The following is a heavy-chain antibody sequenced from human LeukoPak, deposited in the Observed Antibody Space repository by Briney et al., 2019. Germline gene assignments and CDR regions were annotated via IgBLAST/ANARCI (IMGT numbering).Heavy chain of an antibody. CDR1: GGTFSSYA. CDR3: ARDPGGTWGFDY. Sequence: ASVKVSCKASGGTFSSYAISWVRQAPGQGLEWMGGIIPIFGTANYAQKFQGRVTITADESTSTAYMELSSLRSEDTAVYYCARDPGGTWGFDYWGQGALVTVSS. J-gene: IGHJ4*02. D-gene: IGHD7-27*01. V-gene: IGHV1-69*13. CDR2: IIPIFGTA.